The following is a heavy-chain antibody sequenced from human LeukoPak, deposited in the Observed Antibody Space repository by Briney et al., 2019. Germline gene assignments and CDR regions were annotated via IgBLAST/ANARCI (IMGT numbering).Heavy chain of an antibody. D-gene: IGHD1-1*01. Sequence: SETLSLTCTVSGGSISSHYWSWIRQPPGKGLEWIGCIYYSGSTNYNPPLKSRVTISVDTSKNQFSLKLSSVTAADTAVYYCARDRPSTSLDYWGRGTLVTVSS. CDR2: IYYSGST. CDR1: GGSISSHY. J-gene: IGHJ4*02. CDR3: ARDRPSTSLDY. V-gene: IGHV4-59*11.